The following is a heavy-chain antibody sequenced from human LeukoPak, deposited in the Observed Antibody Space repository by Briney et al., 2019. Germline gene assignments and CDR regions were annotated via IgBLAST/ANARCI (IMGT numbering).Heavy chain of an antibody. Sequence: HVASVKVSCKASGYTFTGYYMHWVRQAPGQGLEWMGWINPNSGGTNYAQKFQGRVTMTRDTSISTAYMELSGLTSDDTAVYYCASYYRGYSGYDHPDYWGQGTLVTVSS. D-gene: IGHD5-12*01. J-gene: IGHJ4*02. CDR3: ASYYRGYSGYDHPDY. CDR1: GYTFTGYY. V-gene: IGHV1-2*02. CDR2: INPNSGGT.